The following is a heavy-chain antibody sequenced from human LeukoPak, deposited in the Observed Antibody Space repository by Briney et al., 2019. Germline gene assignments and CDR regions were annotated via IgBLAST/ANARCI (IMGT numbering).Heavy chain of an antibody. J-gene: IGHJ5*02. V-gene: IGHV1-46*01. CDR2: INPSGGST. CDR3: ARGYSSSWYGDWFDP. Sequence: GASVKVSCKAPGYTFTSYYMHWVRQAPGQGLEWMGIINPSGGSTSYAQKFQGRVTMTRDTSTSTVYMELSSLRSEDTAVYYCARGYSSSWYGDWFDPWGQGTLVTVSS. D-gene: IGHD6-13*01. CDR1: GYTFTSYY.